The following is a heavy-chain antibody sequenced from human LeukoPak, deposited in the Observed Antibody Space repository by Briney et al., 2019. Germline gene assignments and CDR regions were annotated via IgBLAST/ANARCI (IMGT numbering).Heavy chain of an antibody. CDR1: GYTFTDYY. CDR2: INPNSGGT. J-gene: IGHJ6*02. CDR3: ARDSTATIAAAGTVYYGMDV. Sequence: ASVTVSCKVSGYTFTDYYMHGVRQAPGQGLEWMGWINPNSGGTNYAQKFQGRVTMTRDTSISTAYMELSRLRSDDTAVYYCARDSTATIAAAGTVYYGMDVWGQGTTVTVSS. D-gene: IGHD6-13*01. V-gene: IGHV1-2*02.